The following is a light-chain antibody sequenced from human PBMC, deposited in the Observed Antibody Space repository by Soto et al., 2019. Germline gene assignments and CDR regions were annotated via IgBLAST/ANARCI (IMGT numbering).Light chain of an antibody. CDR2: EVS. Sequence: QSALTQPPSASGSPGQSVTISCTGTSSDVGAYNYVSWYQQHPGKAPKVMIYEVSKRPSGVPDRFSGSKSGNTASLTVSGLQAEDEAEYYCSSYDGTPRVFGTGTKLTV. CDR3: SSYDGTPRV. J-gene: IGLJ1*01. CDR1: SSDVGAYNY. V-gene: IGLV2-8*01.